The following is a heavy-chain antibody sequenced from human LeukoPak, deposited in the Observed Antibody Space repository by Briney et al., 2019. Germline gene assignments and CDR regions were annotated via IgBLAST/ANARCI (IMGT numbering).Heavy chain of an antibody. CDR1: GYTLTELS. CDR2: FDPEDGET. Sequence: WASVKVSCKVSGYTLTELSMHWVRQAPGKGLEWMGGFDPEDGETIYAQKFQGRVTVTEDTSTDTAYMELSSLRSEDTAVYYCATEGLRPTGYFDYWGQGTLVTVSS. D-gene: IGHD5-12*01. V-gene: IGHV1-24*01. CDR3: ATEGLRPTGYFDY. J-gene: IGHJ4*02.